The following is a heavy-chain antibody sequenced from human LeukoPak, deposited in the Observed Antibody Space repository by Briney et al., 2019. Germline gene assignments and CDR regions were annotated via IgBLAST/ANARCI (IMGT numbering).Heavy chain of an antibody. J-gene: IGHJ4*02. D-gene: IGHD1/OR15-1a*01. Sequence: GGSLRLSCTASGLSFSGQWMNWVRQSPGQGLEWVANIKYDGSEKYYVDSVKGRFTISREDAKNSLSLQMDSVRPEDTAVYYCAFNNNFKYWGQGTLVILSS. CDR1: GLSFSGQW. CDR3: AFNNNFKY. CDR2: IKYDGSEK. V-gene: IGHV3-7*01.